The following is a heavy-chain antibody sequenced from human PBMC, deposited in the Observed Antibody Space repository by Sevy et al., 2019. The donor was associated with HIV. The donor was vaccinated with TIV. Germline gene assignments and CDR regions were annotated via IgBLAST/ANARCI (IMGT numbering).Heavy chain of an antibody. CDR2: IGTAGDT. Sequence: GGSLRLSCAASGFTFSSYDMHWVHQATGKGLEWVSAIGTAGDTYYPGSVKGRFTISRENAKNSLYLQMNSLRAGDTAVYYCARGDYGDSHSGMDVWGQGTTVTVSS. CDR3: ARGDYGDSHSGMDV. D-gene: IGHD4-17*01. J-gene: IGHJ6*02. V-gene: IGHV3-13*01. CDR1: GFTFSSYD.